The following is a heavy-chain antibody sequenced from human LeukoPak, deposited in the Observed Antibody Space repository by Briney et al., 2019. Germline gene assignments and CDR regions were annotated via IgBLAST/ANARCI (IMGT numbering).Heavy chain of an antibody. V-gene: IGHV3-9*01. CDR2: ISWNSGSI. D-gene: IGHD6-19*01. CDR3: AREGYSSAYFDY. Sequence: PGRSLRPSCAASGFTFDDYAMHWVRQAPGKGLEWVSGISWNSGSIGYADSVKGRFTISRDNAKNSLYLQMNSLRAEDTAVYYCAREGYSSAYFDYWGQGTLVTVSS. CDR1: GFTFDDYA. J-gene: IGHJ4*02.